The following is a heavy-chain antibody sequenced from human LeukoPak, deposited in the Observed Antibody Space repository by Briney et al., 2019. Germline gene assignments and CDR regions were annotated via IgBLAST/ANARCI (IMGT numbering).Heavy chain of an antibody. CDR2: IIPILGIA. Sequence: SVKVSCKASGGTFSSYTISWVRQAPGQGLEWMGRIIPILGIANYAQKFQGRATITADKSTSTAYMELSSLRSEDTAVYYCARDAYSYGPDDAFDIWGQGTMVTVSS. CDR1: GGTFSSYT. CDR3: ARDAYSYGPDDAFDI. V-gene: IGHV1-69*04. J-gene: IGHJ3*02. D-gene: IGHD5-18*01.